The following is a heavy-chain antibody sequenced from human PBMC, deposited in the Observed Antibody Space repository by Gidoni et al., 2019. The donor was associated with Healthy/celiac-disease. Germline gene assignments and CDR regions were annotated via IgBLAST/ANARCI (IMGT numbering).Heavy chain of an antibody. D-gene: IGHD2-21*02. V-gene: IGHV3-21*01. CDR3: AREGVSRGGDLY. J-gene: IGHJ4*02. Sequence: EVQLVESGGGLVKPGGSLRLSCAASGFPFSSYSMNWVRQAPGKGLEWVSSISSSSSYIYYADSVKGRFTISRDNAKNSLYLQMNSLRAEDTAVYYCAREGVSRGGDLYWGQGTLVTVSS. CDR2: ISSSSSYI. CDR1: GFPFSSYS.